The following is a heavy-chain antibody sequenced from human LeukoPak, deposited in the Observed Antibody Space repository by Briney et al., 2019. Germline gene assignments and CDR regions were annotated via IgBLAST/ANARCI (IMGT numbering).Heavy chain of an antibody. J-gene: IGHJ4*02. CDR1: GFIFSSYG. Sequence: GGSLRLSCAASGFIFSSYGMHWVRQAPGKGLERVTFIRFDGSNTYYSDSVKGRFTISRDNSKNTLYLQMNSLRVEDTAVYYCAQGHSHTAMYFWGQGTLVTVSS. V-gene: IGHV3-30*02. CDR2: IRFDGSNT. D-gene: IGHD5-18*01. CDR3: AQGHSHTAMYF.